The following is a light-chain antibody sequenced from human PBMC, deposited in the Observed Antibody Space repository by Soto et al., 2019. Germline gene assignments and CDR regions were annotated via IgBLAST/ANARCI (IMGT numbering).Light chain of an antibody. CDR1: SSNIGSGYN. V-gene: IGLV1-40*01. J-gene: IGLJ2*01. CDR2: DNS. Sequence: QSVLTQPPSVSGAPGQRVTISCTGSSSNIGSGYNVHWYQQLPGTAPKLLIYDNSNRPSGVPDRFSGSKSGTSASLAITGLQGADEADYYCQSYDTGLVVFGGGTKLTVL. CDR3: QSYDTGLVV.